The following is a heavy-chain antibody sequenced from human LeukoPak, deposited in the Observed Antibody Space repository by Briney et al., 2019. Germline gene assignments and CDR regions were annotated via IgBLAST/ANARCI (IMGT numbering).Heavy chain of an antibody. CDR1: GGSISSSNW. CDR2: IYHSGST. CDR3: ASAWVGRSGYYYVGY. V-gene: IGHV4-4*02. Sequence: PSETLSLTCTVSGGSISSSNWWSWVRQPPGKGLEWIGEIYHSGSTNYNPSLKSRVTISVDKSKNQFSLKLSSVTAADTAVYYCASAWVGRSGYYYVGYWGQGTLVTVSS. J-gene: IGHJ4*02. D-gene: IGHD3-22*01.